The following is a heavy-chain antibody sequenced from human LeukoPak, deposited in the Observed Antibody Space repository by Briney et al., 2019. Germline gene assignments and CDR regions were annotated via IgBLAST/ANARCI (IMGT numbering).Heavy chain of an antibody. CDR1: GSTFSSYA. CDR2: IIPILGIA. V-gene: IGHV1-69*04. D-gene: IGHD6-13*01. Sequence: GASVKVSCKASGSTFSSYAISWVRQAPGQGLEWMGRIIPILGIANYAQKFQGRVTITADKSTSTAYMELSSLRAEDTAVYYCVKGRISEDGLDFWGQGTLVTVSS. CDR3: VKGRISEDGLDF. J-gene: IGHJ4*02.